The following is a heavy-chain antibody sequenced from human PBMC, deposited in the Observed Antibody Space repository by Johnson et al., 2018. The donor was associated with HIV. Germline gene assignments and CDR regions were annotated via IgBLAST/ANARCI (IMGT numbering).Heavy chain of an antibody. J-gene: IGHJ3*02. CDR3: AKEDYYGSGSYDAFDI. Sequence: VQLVESGGGLVQPGGSLRLSCAASGFTFSSYWMRWVRQAPGKGLEWVANIKQDGSNKYYADSVRGRFTISRDNSKNTLYLQMNSLRAEDTAVYYCAKEDYYGSGSYDAFDIWGQGTMVTVSS. V-gene: IGHV3-7*01. CDR1: GFTFSSYW. CDR2: IKQDGSNK. D-gene: IGHD3-10*01.